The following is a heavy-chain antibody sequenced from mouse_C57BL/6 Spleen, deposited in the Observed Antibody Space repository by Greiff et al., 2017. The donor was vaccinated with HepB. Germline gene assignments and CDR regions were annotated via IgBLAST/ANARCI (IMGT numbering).Heavy chain of an antibody. V-gene: IGHV1-47*01. CDR2: FHPYNDDT. D-gene: IGHD1-1*01. CDR3: ARGDYYGSSYWYFDV. Sequence: VQLQQSGAELVKPGASVKMSCKASGYTFTTYPIEWMKQNHGKSLEWIGNFHPYNDDTKYNEKFKGKATLTVEKSSRTVYLELSRLTSDDSAVYYCARGDYYGSSYWYFDVWGTGTTVTVSS. CDR1: GYTFTTYP. J-gene: IGHJ1*03.